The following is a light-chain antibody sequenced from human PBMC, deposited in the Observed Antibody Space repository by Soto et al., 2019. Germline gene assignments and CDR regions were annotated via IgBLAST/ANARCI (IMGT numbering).Light chain of an antibody. CDR3: SSYTSSSTLV. V-gene: IGLV2-14*01. CDR1: SSDVGGYNY. J-gene: IGLJ2*01. Sequence: QSALTQPASVSGSPGQSITISCTGTSSDVGGYNYVSWYQQHPGKAPKLMIYDVSNRPSGVSNRFYGSKSGNTASLTISGLQSEDEDDYYCSSYTSSSTLVFGGGTKLTVL. CDR2: DVS.